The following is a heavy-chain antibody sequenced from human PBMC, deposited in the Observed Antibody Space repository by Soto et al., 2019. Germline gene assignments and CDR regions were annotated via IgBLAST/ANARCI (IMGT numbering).Heavy chain of an antibody. V-gene: IGHV4-59*01. CDR3: ARALDVWGSYRLGPFDY. D-gene: IGHD3-16*02. Sequence: PSETLSLTCTVSGGSISSYYWSWIRQPPGKGLEWIGYIYYSGSTNYNPSLKSRVTISVDTSKNQFSLKLSSVTAADTAVYYCARALDVWGSYRLGPFDYWGQGTLVTVSS. CDR1: GGSISSYY. CDR2: IYYSGST. J-gene: IGHJ4*02.